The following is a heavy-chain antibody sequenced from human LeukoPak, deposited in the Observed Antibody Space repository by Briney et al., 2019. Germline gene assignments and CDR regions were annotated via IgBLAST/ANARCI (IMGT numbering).Heavy chain of an antibody. CDR1: GVTVSSQY. CDR2: IYGVDGT. V-gene: IGHV3-53*01. CDR3: ASDLIY. Sequence: PVGSLRLSCAASGVTVSSQYMNWVRRAPGKGLEWVSVIYGVDGTSYADSVKGRFTISRDNSKNTVYLQMNSLRAEDTAVYYCASDLIYWGQGTLVTVSS. J-gene: IGHJ4*02.